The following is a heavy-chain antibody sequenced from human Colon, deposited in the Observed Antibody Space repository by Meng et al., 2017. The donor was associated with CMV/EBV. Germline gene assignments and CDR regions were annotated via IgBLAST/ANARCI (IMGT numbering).Heavy chain of an antibody. CDR2: ADPEDGER. Sequence: VSGVMFIDRYIPWVQQAPGRGLEWMAFADPEDGERKYAERFQGRIALSADPAIDTAYMELSNLRLEDTAVYYCATGRGPYSSGAFDYWGQGTLVTVSS. D-gene: IGHD3-22*01. CDR3: ATGRGPYSSGAFDY. J-gene: IGHJ4*02. CDR1: GVMFIDRY. V-gene: IGHV1-69-2*01.